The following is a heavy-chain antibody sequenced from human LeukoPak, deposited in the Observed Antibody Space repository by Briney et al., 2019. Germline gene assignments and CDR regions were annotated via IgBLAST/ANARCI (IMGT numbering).Heavy chain of an antibody. CDR3: AKGSVLDFWSSIYMDV. J-gene: IGHJ6*03. CDR1: GFTFDDYA. CDR2: ISGDGGTT. Sequence: GGSLRLSCAASGFTFDDYAMHWVRQAPGKALEWVSLISGDGGTTYYAGSVKGRFTISRDNNKNSLYLQMNSPRTEDTALYYCAKGSVLDFWSSIYMDVWGKGTTVTVSS. V-gene: IGHV3-43*02. D-gene: IGHD3-3*01.